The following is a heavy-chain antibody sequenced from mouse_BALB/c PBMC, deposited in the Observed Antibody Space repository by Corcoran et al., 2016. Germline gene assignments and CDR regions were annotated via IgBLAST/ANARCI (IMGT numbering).Heavy chain of an antibody. CDR3: ARSPYGNYYFDY. CDR1: GFNIKDTY. D-gene: IGHD2-1*01. J-gene: IGHJ2*01. V-gene: IGHV14-3*02. Sequence: EDQLQQSGAVLVKPGASVKLSCTASGFNIKDTYMHWVKQRPEQGLEWSGRIDPANGNTKYDPKFQGKATITADTSSNTAYLQLSSLTSEDTAVYYCARSPYGNYYFDYGGQGTTLTVSS. CDR2: IDPANGNT.